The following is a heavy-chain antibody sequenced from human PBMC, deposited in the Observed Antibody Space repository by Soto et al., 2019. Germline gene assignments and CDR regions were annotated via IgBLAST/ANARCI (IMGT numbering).Heavy chain of an antibody. D-gene: IGHD3-16*01. V-gene: IGHV3-11*01. J-gene: IGHJ6*03. Sequence: GGSLRLSCAASGFTFSDYYMSWIRQAPGKGLEWVSYISSSGSTIYYADSVKGRFTISRDNAKNSLYLQMNSLRAEDTAVYYCARDKGGRLLHLGESLYYYMDVWGKGTTVTVSS. CDR1: GFTFSDYY. CDR2: ISSSGSTI. CDR3: ARDKGGRLLHLGESLYYYMDV.